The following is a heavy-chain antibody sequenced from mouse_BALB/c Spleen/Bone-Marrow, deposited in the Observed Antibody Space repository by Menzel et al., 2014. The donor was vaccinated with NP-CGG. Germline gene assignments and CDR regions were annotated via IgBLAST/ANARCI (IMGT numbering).Heavy chain of an antibody. V-gene: IGHV5-17*02. Sequence: EVQRVESGGGLVQPGGSRKLSCAASGFTFSSFGMHWVRRAPEKGLEWVAYISSGSSTIYYADTVKGRFTISRDNPKNTLFLQMTSLRSEDTAMYYCARLTFPTATYYYAMDYWGQGTSVTVSS. D-gene: IGHD1-2*01. CDR3: ARLTFPTATYYYAMDY. CDR1: GFTFSSFG. J-gene: IGHJ4*01. CDR2: ISSGSSTI.